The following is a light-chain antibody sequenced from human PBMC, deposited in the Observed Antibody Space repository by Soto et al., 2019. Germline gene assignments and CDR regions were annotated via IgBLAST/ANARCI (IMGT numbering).Light chain of an antibody. J-gene: IGKJ1*01. Sequence: DIQMTQSPSSLAASVGDIVTITCRASQSISSYLNWYQQKPGKAPNLLIYSASTLQSGVSSRFSGSGSGTDFTLTISSLQPGDFATYYCQQSSTTPRTFGQGTKVEIK. CDR3: QQSSTTPRT. CDR2: SAS. CDR1: QSISSY. V-gene: IGKV1-39*01.